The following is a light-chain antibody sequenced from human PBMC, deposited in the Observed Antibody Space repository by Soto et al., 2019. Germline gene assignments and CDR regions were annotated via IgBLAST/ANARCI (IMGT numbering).Light chain of an antibody. Sequence: DIQMTQSPSTLSASVGDRVTITCRASQSISNLLAWYQQKPGKAPYLLIYKASSLQSGVPSRFSGSASGTEFSLTISSLQPDDFASYYCHQYYSYPWMFGQGTKVDIK. V-gene: IGKV1-5*03. CDR2: KAS. CDR1: QSISNL. CDR3: HQYYSYPWM. J-gene: IGKJ1*01.